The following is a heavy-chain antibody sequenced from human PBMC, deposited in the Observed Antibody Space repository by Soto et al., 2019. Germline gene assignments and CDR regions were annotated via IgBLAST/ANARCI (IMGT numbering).Heavy chain of an antibody. CDR2: ISSSGDTI. CDR1: GFTFSTYK. J-gene: IGHJ4*02. CDR3: ARERVGAARYYFDY. V-gene: IGHV3-48*03. Sequence: GGSLRLSCAASGFTFSTYKMNWVRQAPGKGLEWVSYISSSGDTIYYADSVNVRFTISRDNAKNSLYLQMNSLRAEDTAVYYCARERVGAARYYFDYWGQGALVTVSS. D-gene: IGHD1-26*01.